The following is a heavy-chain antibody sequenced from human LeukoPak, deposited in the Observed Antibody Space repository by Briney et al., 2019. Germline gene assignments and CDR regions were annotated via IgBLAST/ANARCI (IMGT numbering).Heavy chain of an antibody. J-gene: IGHJ4*02. Sequence: PSETLSLTCTVSGDSISYYYWSWIRQPPGKGLEWIGKIYYSGNTNYNPSLKSRVTISVDTSKNQFSLKLSSVTAADTAVYYCARVRGYSYDSSDFDYWGQGALVTVSS. CDR1: GDSISYYY. CDR2: IYYSGNT. V-gene: IGHV4-59*01. D-gene: IGHD5-18*01. CDR3: ARVRGYSYDSSDFDY.